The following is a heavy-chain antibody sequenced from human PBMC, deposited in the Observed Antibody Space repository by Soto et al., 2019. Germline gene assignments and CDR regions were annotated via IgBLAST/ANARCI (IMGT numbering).Heavy chain of an antibody. CDR1: GYPFTHYG. J-gene: IGHJ6*02. Sequence: ASVKVSCKSSGYPFTHYGITWVRQAPGLGLEWMGWISPFNGNTNYGQTLQGRVTLTTDTCTSTVYMELRSLRSDDTAVYYCARDQSFDRSYYYGIDVWGQGTTVTVSS. CDR3: ARDQSFDRSYYYGIDV. CDR2: ISPFNGNT. V-gene: IGHV1-18*01. D-gene: IGHD3-22*01.